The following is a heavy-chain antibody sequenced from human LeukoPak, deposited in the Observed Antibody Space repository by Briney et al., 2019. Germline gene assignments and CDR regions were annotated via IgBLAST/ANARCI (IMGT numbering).Heavy chain of an antibody. CDR3: ARAYYDSSGYLLDY. CDR2: INPNSGGT. CDR1: GYTFTGYY. Sequence: ASVKVSCKASGYTFTGYYMHWMRQAPGQGLEWMGWINPNSGGTNYAQKFQGRVTMTSDTSISTAYMELSRLRSDDTAVYYCARAYYDSSGYLLDYWGQGTLVTVSS. D-gene: IGHD3-22*01. V-gene: IGHV1-2*02. J-gene: IGHJ4*02.